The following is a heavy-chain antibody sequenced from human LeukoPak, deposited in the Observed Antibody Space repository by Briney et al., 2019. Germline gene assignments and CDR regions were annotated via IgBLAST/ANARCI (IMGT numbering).Heavy chain of an antibody. Sequence: SQTLSLTCTVSGGSISSGDYYWSWIRQPPGKGLEWLGYIYYSGSTNYNPSLKSRVTLSVDTSKDRFSLRLTSVTAADTAIYYCARSGYSYGHYFDYWGQGILVTVSS. D-gene: IGHD5-18*01. CDR3: ARSGYSYGHYFDY. CDR2: IYYSGST. V-gene: IGHV4-61*08. CDR1: GGSISSGDYY. J-gene: IGHJ4*02.